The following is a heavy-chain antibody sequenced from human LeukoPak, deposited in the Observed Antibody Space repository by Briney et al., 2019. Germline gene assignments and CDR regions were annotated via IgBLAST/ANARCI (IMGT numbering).Heavy chain of an antibody. CDR2: IRYDGSNK. D-gene: IGHD1-20*01. CDR3: AKVTAGVLRYFDY. CDR1: GFTFSSYG. Sequence: GGSLRLSCAASGFTFSSYGMHWVRQAPGKGLEWVAFIRYDGSNKYYADSVKGRFTISRDNSKNTLYLQMNSLRAEDTAVYYCAKVTAGVLRYFDYWGQGTLVTVSS. V-gene: IGHV3-30*02. J-gene: IGHJ4*02.